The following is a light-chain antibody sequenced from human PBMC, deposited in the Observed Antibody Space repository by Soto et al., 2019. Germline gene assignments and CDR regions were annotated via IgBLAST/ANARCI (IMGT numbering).Light chain of an antibody. J-gene: IGLJ3*02. CDR3: QTWGTGIPWV. Sequence: QLVLTQSPSASASLRASVKLTCTLSSGHSSYAIAWHQQQSEKGPRYLMKLNSDGSHSKGDGSPDRFSGSSSGAERYLTISSLQSEDEADYYCQTWGTGIPWVFGGGTKVTVL. CDR2: LNSDGSH. CDR1: SGHSSYA. V-gene: IGLV4-69*01.